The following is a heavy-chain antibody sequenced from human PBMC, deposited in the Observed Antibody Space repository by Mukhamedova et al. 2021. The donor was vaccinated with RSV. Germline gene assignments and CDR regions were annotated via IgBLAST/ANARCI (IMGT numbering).Heavy chain of an antibody. D-gene: IGHD3-16*01. CDR2: ISYDGSNK. J-gene: IGHJ6*03. CDR3: AGVHPFAPYYYYYMDV. Sequence: AMHWVRQAPGKGLEWVAVISYDGSNKYYADSVKGRFTISRDNSKNTLYLQMNSLRAEDTAVYYCAGVHPFAPYYYYYMDVLGKG. CDR1: A. V-gene: IGHV3-30-3*01.